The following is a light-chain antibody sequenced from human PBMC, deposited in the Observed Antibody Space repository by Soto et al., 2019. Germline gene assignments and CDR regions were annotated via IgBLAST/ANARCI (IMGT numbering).Light chain of an antibody. CDR3: SSYTTSTTPYV. CDR1: SSDVGGYNY. V-gene: IGLV2-14*01. J-gene: IGLJ1*01. Sequence: LTQPASVSGSPGQSITISCTGASSDVGGYNYVSWYQQHPGKAPKLLIYEVTNRPSGVSNRFSGSKSGNTASLTISGLRAEDEADYYCSSYTTSTTPYVFGTGTKVTVL. CDR2: EVT.